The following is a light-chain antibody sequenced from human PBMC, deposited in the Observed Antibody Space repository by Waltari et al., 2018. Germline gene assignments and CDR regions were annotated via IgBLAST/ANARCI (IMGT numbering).Light chain of an antibody. Sequence: EIVMTQSPATLSLSPGERATFSCRASQSVSSSLAWYQQKPGQAPRLLIYGASTRATGIPDRFSGGGSGTDFTLIISSLEPEDVAIYYCLQRSKWPQTFGQGTKVEIK. V-gene: IGKV3D-15*01. CDR2: GAS. CDR1: QSVSSS. CDR3: LQRSKWPQT. J-gene: IGKJ1*01.